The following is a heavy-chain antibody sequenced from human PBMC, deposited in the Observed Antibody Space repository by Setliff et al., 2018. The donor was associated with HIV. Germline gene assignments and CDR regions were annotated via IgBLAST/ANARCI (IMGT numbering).Heavy chain of an antibody. D-gene: IGHD1-20*01. J-gene: IGHJ4*02. CDR2: IYWDGDK. CDR1: GFSLATDGVA. V-gene: IGHV2-5*02. CDR3: THVNTFRSVYFAS. Sequence: LVNPTQTLTLTCDFSGFSLATDGVAVGWIRQPPGKGPEWLALIYWDGDKRYNPSLKDRLTITKATSNNHVVLMMSNMDPADTATYYCTHVNTFRSVYFASLGQGTLVTVSS.